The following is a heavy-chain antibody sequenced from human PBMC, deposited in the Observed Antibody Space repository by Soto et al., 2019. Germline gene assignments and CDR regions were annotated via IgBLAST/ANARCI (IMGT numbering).Heavy chain of an antibody. CDR2: ISYDGSNK. Sequence: GGSLRLSCAASGFTFSSYAMHWVRQAPGKGLEWVVVISYDGSNKYYADSVKGRFTISRVNSKNTLYLQMNSLRAEDTAVYYCARDGHDYVWGSYRYTANFDYWGQGTLVTVSS. CDR1: GFTFSSYA. J-gene: IGHJ4*02. D-gene: IGHD3-16*02. CDR3: ARDGHDYVWGSYRYTANFDY. V-gene: IGHV3-30-3*01.